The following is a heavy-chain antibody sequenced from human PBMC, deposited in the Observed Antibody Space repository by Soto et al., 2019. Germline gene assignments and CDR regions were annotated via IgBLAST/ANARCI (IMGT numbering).Heavy chain of an antibody. CDR1: GFTFNTYW. D-gene: IGHD6-25*01. CDR2: IKEDGSDK. CDR3: ARFTRGSSGDY. Sequence: EVQLVESGGDLVQPGGSLRLSCVASGFTFNTYWMSWVRQAPGKGLEWVANIKEDGSDKYYVDSVKGRFTISRDNAKNLLYLQMNRLGDGETAMYYCARFTRGSSGDYWGQGTLVTVSS. V-gene: IGHV3-7*01. J-gene: IGHJ4*02.